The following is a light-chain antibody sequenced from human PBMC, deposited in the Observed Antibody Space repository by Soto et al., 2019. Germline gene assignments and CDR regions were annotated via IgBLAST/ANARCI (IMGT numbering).Light chain of an antibody. V-gene: IGKV3-20*01. CDR2: GAS. CDR3: QQYGSSFT. CDR1: QSVSSSY. Sequence: EIVLTQSPGTLSLSPGERATLSCRASQSVSSSYLAWYQQKPDEAPRLLIYGASSRATGISDRFSGSGSGTDFPLTISILEDEDFEVYYCQQYGSSFTFGQGTRLEIK. J-gene: IGKJ5*01.